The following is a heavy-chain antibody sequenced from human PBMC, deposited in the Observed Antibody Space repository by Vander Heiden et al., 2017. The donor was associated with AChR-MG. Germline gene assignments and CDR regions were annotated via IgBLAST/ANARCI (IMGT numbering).Heavy chain of an antibody. V-gene: IGHV3-23*01. D-gene: IGHD1-7*01. CDR2: IGGSGGST. CDR3: AKDRGITGTTRSNWFDP. J-gene: IGHJ5*02. Sequence: EVQLLESGGGLVQPGGSLRLSCAASGFTFSSYAMSWVRQAPGKGLEWVSAIGGSGGSTYYADSVKGRFTISRDNSKNTLYLQMNSLRAEDTAVYYCAKDRGITGTTRSNWFDPWGQGTLVTVSS. CDR1: GFTFSSYA.